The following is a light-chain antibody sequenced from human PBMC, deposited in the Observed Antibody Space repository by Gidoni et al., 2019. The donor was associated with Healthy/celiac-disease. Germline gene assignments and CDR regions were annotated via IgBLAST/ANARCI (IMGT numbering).Light chain of an antibody. CDR2: AAS. J-gene: IGKJ4*01. Sequence: AIRMTQSPSSFSASTGDRVTITCRASQSVSSYLAWYQQKPGKAPKLLLYAASTLQSGVPSRFSGSGSGTDFTLTISCLQSEDFATYYCQQYYSYPLTFGGGTKVEIK. CDR3: QQYYSYPLT. CDR1: QSVSSY. V-gene: IGKV1-8*01.